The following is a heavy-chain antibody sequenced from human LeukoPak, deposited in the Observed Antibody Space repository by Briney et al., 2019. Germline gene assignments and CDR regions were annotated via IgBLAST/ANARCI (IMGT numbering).Heavy chain of an antibody. V-gene: IGHV4-59*01. J-gene: IGHJ4*02. CDR1: GDSISSYY. D-gene: IGHD1-1*01. CDR3: ARYRYNWYFFDS. CDR2: IYSSGDT. Sequence: SETLSLTCTLSGDSISSYYWSWLRQPPGKGLEWIGYIYSSGDTKYNPSLKSRLTMSLDTSKNQFSLKLTSVTAADTAVYYCARYRYNWYFFDSWGQGTLVTVSS.